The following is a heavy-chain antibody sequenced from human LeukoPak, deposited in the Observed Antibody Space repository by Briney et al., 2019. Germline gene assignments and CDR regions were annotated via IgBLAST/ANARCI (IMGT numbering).Heavy chain of an antibody. CDR2: ISYDGSNK. D-gene: IGHD2-2*01. CDR3: AKDRKGGCSSTSCLILGYFDY. CDR1: GFTFSSYG. J-gene: IGHJ4*02. Sequence: PGGSLRLSCAASGFTFSSYGMHWVRQAPGKGLEWVAVISYDGSNKYYADSVKGRFTISRDNSKNTLYLQMNSLRAEDTAVYYCAKDRKGGCSSTSCLILGYFDYWGQGTLVTVSS. V-gene: IGHV3-30*18.